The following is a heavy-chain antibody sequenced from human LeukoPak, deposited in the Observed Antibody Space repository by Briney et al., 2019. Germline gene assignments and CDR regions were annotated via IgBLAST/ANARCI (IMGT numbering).Heavy chain of an antibody. Sequence: PSETLSLTCTVSGYSISNDYHWGWIRQPPGKGLEWIGSIYHSGSTYYNPSLKSRVTISVDTSKNQFSLRLSSVTAADTAVYYCARQGYCSGNSCYAGGDWFDPWGQGTLVTVSS. CDR1: GYSISNDYH. CDR3: ARQGYCSGNSCYAGGDWFDP. V-gene: IGHV4-38-2*02. D-gene: IGHD2-15*01. J-gene: IGHJ5*02. CDR2: IYHSGST.